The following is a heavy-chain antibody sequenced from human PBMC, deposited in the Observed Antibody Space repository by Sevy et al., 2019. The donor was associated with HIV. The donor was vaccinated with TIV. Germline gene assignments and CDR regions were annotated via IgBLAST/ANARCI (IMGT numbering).Heavy chain of an antibody. J-gene: IGHJ4*02. D-gene: IGHD4-17*01. V-gene: IGHV3-30-3*01. Sequence: GGSLRLSCAASGFTFSSYAMHWVRQAPGKGLEWVAVISYDGSNKYYADSVKGRFTISRDNSKNTLYLQMNSLRAEDTAVYYCARDRGRRSGDYGSHDYWGQRTLVTVSS. CDR3: ARDRGRRSGDYGSHDY. CDR2: ISYDGSNK. CDR1: GFTFSSYA.